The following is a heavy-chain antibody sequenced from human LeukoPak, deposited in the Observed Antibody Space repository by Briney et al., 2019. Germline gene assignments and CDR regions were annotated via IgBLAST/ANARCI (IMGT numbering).Heavy chain of an antibody. J-gene: IGHJ4*02. Sequence: ASVKVSCKASGGTFSSYAISWVRQAPGQGLEWMGGIKFQGRVTITADESTSTAYMELSSLRSEDTAVYYCARGPYSSILTGYYIDWGQGTLVTVSS. V-gene: IGHV1-69*13. CDR2: I. CDR1: GGTFSSYA. D-gene: IGHD3-9*01. CDR3: ARGPYSSILTGYYID.